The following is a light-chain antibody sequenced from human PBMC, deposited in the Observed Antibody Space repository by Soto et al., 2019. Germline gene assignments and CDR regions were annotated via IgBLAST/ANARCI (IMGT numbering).Light chain of an antibody. CDR3: SSYAGSRTYVV. CDR2: EAY. J-gene: IGLJ2*01. V-gene: IGLV2-23*01. CDR1: SSDIGSYNL. Sequence: QSALTQPASVSGSPGQSITISCTGSSSDIGSYNLVSWYQKEPGKAPKLMIYEAYKRPSGVSARFSGSKSGNTASLTISGLQAEDEADYYCSSYAGSRTYVVFGGGTQLTVL.